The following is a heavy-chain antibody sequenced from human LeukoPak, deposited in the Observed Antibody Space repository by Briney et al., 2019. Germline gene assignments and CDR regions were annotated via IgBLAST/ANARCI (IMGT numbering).Heavy chain of an antibody. J-gene: IGHJ4*02. Sequence: GGSLRLSCAASGFTFSSYWMHWVRQAPGKGLVWVSRINSDGSSTRYADSVKGRFTISRDNAKNTLYLQMNSLRAEDTAVYYCAKEGWLQSWDYWGQGTLVTVSS. CDR1: GFTFSSYW. V-gene: IGHV3-74*01. CDR3: AKEGWLQSWDY. D-gene: IGHD5-24*01. CDR2: INSDGSST.